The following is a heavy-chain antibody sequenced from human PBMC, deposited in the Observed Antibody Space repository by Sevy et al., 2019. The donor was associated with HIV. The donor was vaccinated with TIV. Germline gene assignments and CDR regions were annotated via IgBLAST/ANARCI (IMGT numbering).Heavy chain of an antibody. J-gene: IGHJ3*01. CDR3: ARDGLLGGTPDAFDF. CDR2: ISSGGAYI. V-gene: IGHV3-21*01. D-gene: IGHD1-26*01. CDR1: GFTFSTYR. Sequence: GGSLRLSCAASGFTFSTYRMNWVRQAPGKGLEWVSSISSGGAYIHYADSVTGRFTISRDNAKNSLFLQMNSLKAEVTAVFYCARDGLLGGTPDAFDFWGRGTMVTVSS.